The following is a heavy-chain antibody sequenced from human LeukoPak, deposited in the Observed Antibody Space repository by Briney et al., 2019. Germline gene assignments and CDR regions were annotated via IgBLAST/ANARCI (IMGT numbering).Heavy chain of an antibody. V-gene: IGHV4-61*02. CDR2: IYTSGST. Sequence: SQTLSLTCTVSGGSISSGSYYWSWIRQPAGKGLEWIGRIYTSGSTNYNPSLKSRVTISLDTSKNQFSLKLSSVTAADTAVYYCDRGDCGGHCYTEYFQHWGQATLVTVSP. CDR3: DRGDCGGHCYTEYFQH. CDR1: GGSISSGSYY. D-gene: IGHD2-21*02. J-gene: IGHJ1*01.